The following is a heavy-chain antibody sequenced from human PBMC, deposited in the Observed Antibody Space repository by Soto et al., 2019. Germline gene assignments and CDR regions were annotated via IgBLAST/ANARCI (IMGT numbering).Heavy chain of an antibody. D-gene: IGHD4-17*01. Sequence: SETLSLTCTASGGSVTNSSYYWGWIRQSPGKGLEWIGSVYYRGRSYSKSSVKSRVTISVDTSKNRFSLSLNSVTASDTAVYFCVSQRTTVPTQAYFDYWGPGALVTVSS. J-gene: IGHJ4*02. V-gene: IGHV4-39*01. CDR1: GGSVTNSSYY. CDR3: VSQRTTVPTQAYFDY. CDR2: VYYRGRS.